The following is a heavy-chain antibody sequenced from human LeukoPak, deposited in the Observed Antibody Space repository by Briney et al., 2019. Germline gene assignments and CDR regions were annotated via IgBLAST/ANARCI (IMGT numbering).Heavy chain of an antibody. V-gene: IGHV1-69*13. CDR3: ARDHDYGGFSAFDI. D-gene: IGHD4-17*01. J-gene: IGHJ3*02. CDR1: GGTFSSYA. Sequence: EASVKVSCKASGGTFSSYAISWVRQAPGQGLEWMGGIIPIFGTANYAQKFQGRVTITADESTSTAYMELSSLRSEDTAVYYCARDHDYGGFSAFDIWGQGTMVTVSS. CDR2: IIPIFGTA.